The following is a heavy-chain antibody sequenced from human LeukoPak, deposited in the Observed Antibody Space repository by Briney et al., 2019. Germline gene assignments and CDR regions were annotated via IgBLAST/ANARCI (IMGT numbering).Heavy chain of an antibody. CDR3: ARNTTHYYDTARRRGGAFDY. Sequence: PSETLSLTCTVSGGSISSSSYYWGRIRQPRGKGLEWIGSIYYSGSTYYNPSLKSRVTISVDTSKNQFSLKLSSVTAADTAVYYCARNTTHYYDTARRRGGAFDYWGQGTLVTVSS. V-gene: IGHV4-39*01. J-gene: IGHJ4*02. CDR2: IYYSGST. D-gene: IGHD3-22*01. CDR1: GGSISSSSYY.